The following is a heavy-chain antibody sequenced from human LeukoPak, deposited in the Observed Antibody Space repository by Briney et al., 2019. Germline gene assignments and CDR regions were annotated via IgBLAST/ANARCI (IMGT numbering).Heavy chain of an antibody. J-gene: IGHJ5*02. V-gene: IGHV1-69*13. CDR2: IIPIFGTA. CDR1: GYTFTSYA. CDR3: ARNPGEMATIGWSS. Sequence: ASVKVSCKASGYTFTSYAISWVRQAPGQGLEWMGGIIPIFGTANYAQKFQGRVTITADESTSTAYMELSSLRSEDTAVYYCARNPGEMATIGWSSWGQGTLVTVSS. D-gene: IGHD5-24*01.